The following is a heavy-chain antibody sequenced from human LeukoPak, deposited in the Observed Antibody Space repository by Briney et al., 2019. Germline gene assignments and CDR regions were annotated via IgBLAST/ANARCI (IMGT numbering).Heavy chain of an antibody. Sequence: SGGSLRLSCAASGFTFSSYGMHGVRQAPGKGLEWVAVISYDGSNKYYADSVKGRFTISRDNSKNTLYLQMNSLRAEDTAVYYCAKDLCGGDCYLLDYWGQGTLVTVSS. CDR1: GFTFSSYG. CDR2: ISYDGSNK. J-gene: IGHJ4*02. V-gene: IGHV3-30*18. CDR3: AKDLCGGDCYLLDY. D-gene: IGHD2-21*02.